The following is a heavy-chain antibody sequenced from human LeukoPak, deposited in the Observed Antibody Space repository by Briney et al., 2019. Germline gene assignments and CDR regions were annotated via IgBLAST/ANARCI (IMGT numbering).Heavy chain of an antibody. CDR1: GGSISSSSYY. Sequence: PSETLSLTCTVFGGSISSSSYYWGWIRQPPGKGLEWIGSIYYSGSTYYNPSLKSRVTISVDTSKNQFSLKLSSVTAADTAVYYCAGYHIVVVPAAIFGWFDPWGQGTLVTVSS. V-gene: IGHV4-39*07. CDR2: IYYSGST. J-gene: IGHJ5*02. D-gene: IGHD2-2*02. CDR3: AGYHIVVVPAAIFGWFDP.